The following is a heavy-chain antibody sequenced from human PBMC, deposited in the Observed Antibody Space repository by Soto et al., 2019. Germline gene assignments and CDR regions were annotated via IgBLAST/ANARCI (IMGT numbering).Heavy chain of an antibody. V-gene: IGHV1-3*01. J-gene: IGHJ4*02. Sequence: GASVKVSCKASGYTFTSYAMHWVRQAPGQRLEWMGWINAGNGNTKYSQKFRGRVTITRDTSASTAYMELSSLRSEDTAVYYCARAPFHKYCAGDCYPPLGYWGQGTLVTVSS. CDR2: INAGNGNT. CDR3: ARAPFHKYCAGDCYPPLGY. D-gene: IGHD2-21*02. CDR1: GYTFTSYA.